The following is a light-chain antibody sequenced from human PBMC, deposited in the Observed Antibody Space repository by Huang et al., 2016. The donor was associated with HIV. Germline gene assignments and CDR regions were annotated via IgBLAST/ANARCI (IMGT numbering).Light chain of an antibody. J-gene: IGKJ1*01. CDR1: RDIGND. CDR2: ASS. CDR3: LQDYAYPWT. Sequence: AIQMTQSPASLSASVGDRVTITCRASRDIGNDLGWYQQRLGKAPKLLVSASSHLQSGVPSRFTGSASVTHFTLTISGLQPEDFATYYCLQDYAYPWT. V-gene: IGKV1-6*01.